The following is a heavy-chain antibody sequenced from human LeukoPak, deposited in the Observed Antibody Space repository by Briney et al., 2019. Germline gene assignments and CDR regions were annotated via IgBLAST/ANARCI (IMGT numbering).Heavy chain of an antibody. Sequence: GGSLRLSCAASGFTFSSYSMNWVRQAPGKGREWVSSISSSSSYIYYADSVKGRFTISRDNAKNSLYLQMNSLRAEDTAVYYCTRYYGSGSPPFDYWGQGTLVTVSS. J-gene: IGHJ4*02. CDR2: ISSSSSYI. V-gene: IGHV3-21*01. D-gene: IGHD3-10*01. CDR3: TRYYGSGSPPFDY. CDR1: GFTFSSYS.